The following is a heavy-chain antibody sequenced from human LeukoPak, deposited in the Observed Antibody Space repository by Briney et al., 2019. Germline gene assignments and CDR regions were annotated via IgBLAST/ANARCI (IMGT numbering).Heavy chain of an antibody. CDR3: ARRGYGSGSYYFDY. D-gene: IGHD3-10*01. V-gene: IGHV3-23*01. Sequence: PGGSLRLSCAASGFTVSSNYVSWVRQAPGKGLEWVSVISGSGGSTYYADSVKGRFTISRDNSKNTLYLQMNSLRAEDTAVYYCARRGYGSGSYYFDYWGQGTLVTVSS. CDR2: ISGSGGST. CDR1: GFTVSSNY. J-gene: IGHJ4*02.